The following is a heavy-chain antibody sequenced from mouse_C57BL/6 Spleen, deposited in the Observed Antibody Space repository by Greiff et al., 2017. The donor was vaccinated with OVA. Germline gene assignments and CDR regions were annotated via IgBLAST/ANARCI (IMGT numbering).Heavy chain of an antibody. V-gene: IGHV1-59*01. CDR2: IDPSDSYT. J-gene: IGHJ1*03. D-gene: IGHD1-1*01. CDR3: ARSGYYGSSYWYFDV. CDR1: GYTFTSYW. Sequence: QVQLQQPGAELVRPGTSVKLSCKASGYTFTSYWMHWVKQRPGQGLEWIGVIDPSDSYTNYNQKFKGKATLTVDTSSSTAYMQLSSLTSEDSAVYYCARSGYYGSSYWYFDVWGTGTTVTVSS.